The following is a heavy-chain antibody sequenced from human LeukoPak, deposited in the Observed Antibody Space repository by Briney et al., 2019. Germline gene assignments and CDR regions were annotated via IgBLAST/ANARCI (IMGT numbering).Heavy chain of an antibody. J-gene: IGHJ4*02. Sequence: GGSLRLSCAASGFTFSSYGIHWVRQAPGKGLVWISRINSDGSSTSYADSVKGRFTISRDNAKNTLYLQMSSLRAEDTAVYYCARDRGSYPYYFDDWGQGTLVTVSS. CDR3: ARDRGSYPYYFDD. V-gene: IGHV3-74*01. CDR2: INSDGSST. CDR1: GFTFSSYG. D-gene: IGHD1-26*01.